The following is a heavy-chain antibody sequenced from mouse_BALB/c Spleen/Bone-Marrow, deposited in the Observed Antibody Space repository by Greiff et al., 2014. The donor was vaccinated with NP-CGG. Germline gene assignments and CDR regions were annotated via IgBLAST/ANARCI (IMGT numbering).Heavy chain of an antibody. V-gene: IGHV5-17*02. J-gene: IGHJ4*01. D-gene: IGHD2-4*01. CDR3: ARKGAMITHYYAMDY. CDR2: ISNGSSTI. CDR1: GFTFSSFG. Sequence: EVKVEEPGGGLVQPGGSRKLSCAASGFTFSSFGMHWVRQAPEKGLEWVAYISNGSSTIYYADTVKGRFTISRDNPKNTLFLQMTSLRSEDTAMYYCARKGAMITHYYAMDYWGQGTSVTVSS.